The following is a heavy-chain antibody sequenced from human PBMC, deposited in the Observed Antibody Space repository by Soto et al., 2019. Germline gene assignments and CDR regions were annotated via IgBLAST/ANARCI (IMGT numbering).Heavy chain of an antibody. CDR3: ARGGVKGTTSRGQVYN. Sequence: QVQVVESGGGLVKPGGSLRLSCAASGFTFSDYYMSWIRQAPGKGLEWVSFISSSGDSTKYADSVKGRFIISRDNAKNSLYLQLNSRRAEDTAVYYCARGGVKGTTSRGQVYNWGQGTLVTVSS. CDR1: GFTFSDYY. V-gene: IGHV3-11*06. D-gene: IGHD1-7*01. J-gene: IGHJ4*02. CDR2: ISSSGDST.